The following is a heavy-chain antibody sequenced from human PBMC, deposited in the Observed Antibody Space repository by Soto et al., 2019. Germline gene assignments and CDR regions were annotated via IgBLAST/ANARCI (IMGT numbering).Heavy chain of an antibody. CDR3: ARTYGDYVLDY. CDR1: GGSIISYY. D-gene: IGHD4-17*01. V-gene: IGHV4-59*01. Sequence: PSETLSLTCTVSGGSIISYYWNWIRQPPGKGLEWIGYIYYSGSTNYNPSLKSRVTISLDTSKNQFSLKLSSVTAADTAVYYCARTYGDYVLDYWGQGTLVTVSS. J-gene: IGHJ4*02. CDR2: IYYSGST.